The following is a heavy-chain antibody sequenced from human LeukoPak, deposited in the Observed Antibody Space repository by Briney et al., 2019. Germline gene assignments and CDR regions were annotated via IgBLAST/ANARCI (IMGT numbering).Heavy chain of an antibody. CDR2: IYYSGST. J-gene: IGHJ4*02. Sequence: SETLSLTCIVSGGSISSYYWSWIRQPPGKGLEWIGYIYYSGSTNYNPSLKSRVTISVDTSKKQFSLKLSSVTAADTAVYYCARGPLFRDSSGWYGEGLDYWGQGTLVTVSS. CDR1: GGSISSYY. CDR3: ARGPLFRDSSGWYGEGLDY. D-gene: IGHD6-19*01. V-gene: IGHV4-59*01.